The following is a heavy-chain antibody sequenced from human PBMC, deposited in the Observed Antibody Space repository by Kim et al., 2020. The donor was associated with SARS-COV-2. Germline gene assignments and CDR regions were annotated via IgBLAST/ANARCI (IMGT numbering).Heavy chain of an antibody. D-gene: IGHD3-10*01. CDR2: IIPIFGTA. J-gene: IGHJ6*02. V-gene: IGHV1-69*13. CDR3: ARKWFGEFLGRVENDYYYYGMDV. CDR1: GGTFSSYA. Sequence: SVKVSCKASGGTFSSYAISWVRQAPGQGLEWMGGIIPIFGTANYAQKFQGRVTITADESTSTAYMELSSLRSEDTAVYYCARKWFGEFLGRVENDYYYYGMDVWGQGTTVTVSS.